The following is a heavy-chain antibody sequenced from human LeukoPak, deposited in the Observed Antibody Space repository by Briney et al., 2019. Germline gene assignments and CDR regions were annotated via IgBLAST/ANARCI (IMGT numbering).Heavy chain of an antibody. CDR1: GGSITSDD. Sequence: PSETLSLTCTVSGGSITSDDWSWIRQPPGKGLEWLGYSYYTGSTKYSPSLKGQLAMSVDTSKNQFSLNLSSVTAADTAVYYCARTWHYDSTDYSPFDYWGQGILVTVSS. CDR2: SYYTGST. J-gene: IGHJ4*02. CDR3: ARTWHYDSTDYSPFDY. D-gene: IGHD3-22*01. V-gene: IGHV4-59*08.